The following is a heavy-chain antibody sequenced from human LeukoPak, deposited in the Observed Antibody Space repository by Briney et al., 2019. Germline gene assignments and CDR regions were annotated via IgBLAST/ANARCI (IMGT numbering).Heavy chain of an antibody. Sequence: ASVKVSCKASGYTFTSYDINWVRQATGQGLEWMGWMNPNSGGTNYAQKFQGRVTMTRDTSISTAYMELSRLRSDDTAVYYCARGHDYGDYLDYWGQGTLVTVSS. CDR2: MNPNSGGT. CDR3: ARGHDYGDYLDY. J-gene: IGHJ4*02. CDR1: GYTFTSYD. D-gene: IGHD4-17*01. V-gene: IGHV1-2*02.